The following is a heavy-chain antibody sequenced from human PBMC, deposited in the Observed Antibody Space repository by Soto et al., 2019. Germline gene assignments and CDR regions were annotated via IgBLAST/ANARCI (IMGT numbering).Heavy chain of an antibody. CDR3: AKEQTHSQADTSSIFDY. D-gene: IGHD2-2*01. Sequence: EVQLLESGGGFVEPGWSLRLSCAASGFTFSNYPMTWVRQAPGKGLEWVSSTRGSGGSTYYADSVKGRFTISRDNSKNTLYLQMNSLRAEDTAVYYCAKEQTHSQADTSSIFDYWGQGTLVIVSS. CDR1: GFTFSNYP. CDR2: TRGSGGST. J-gene: IGHJ4*02. V-gene: IGHV3-23*01.